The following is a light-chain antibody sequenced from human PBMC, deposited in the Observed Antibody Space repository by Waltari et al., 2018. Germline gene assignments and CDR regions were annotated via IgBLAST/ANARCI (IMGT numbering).Light chain of an antibody. CDR1: QTIHRY. CDR3: QQTFTNPLT. J-gene: IGKJ4*01. CDR2: AAS. V-gene: IGKV1-39*01. Sequence: DIQVTQSTSSLSASAGDRITIACRASQTIHRYLNWYQQKSGKPPKLLIYAASTLQSGVPSRFSGSGSGADFTLTISNLQPEDFATYYCQQTFTNPLTFGGGTKVEIK.